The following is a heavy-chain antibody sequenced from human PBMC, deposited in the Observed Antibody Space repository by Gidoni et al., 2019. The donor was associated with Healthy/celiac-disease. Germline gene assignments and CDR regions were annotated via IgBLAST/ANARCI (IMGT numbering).Heavy chain of an antibody. CDR1: AGSISSYY. V-gene: IGHV4-59*08. CDR2: IYYSGRT. J-gene: IGHJ3*02. D-gene: IGHD1-26*01. Sequence: QWQLQESVPGLVMPSETLSLSCPVSAGSISSYYWCWIRQPPGKGLEWIGYIYYSGRTNNNPSRKSRVTISVDTSKNQFSLKLSSVTAADTAVYYCARHGAIVDAFDIWGQGTMVTVSS. CDR3: ARHGAIVDAFDI.